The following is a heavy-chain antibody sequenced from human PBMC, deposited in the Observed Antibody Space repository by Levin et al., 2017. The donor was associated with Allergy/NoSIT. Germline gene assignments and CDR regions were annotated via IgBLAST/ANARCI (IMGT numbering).Heavy chain of an antibody. J-gene: IGHJ5*02. V-gene: IGHV4-39*01. CDR1: GGSISSSSYY. D-gene: IGHD3-10*01. CDR3: SSHVELAGSDPLWFATNTTNWFDH. Sequence: ASETLSLTCTVSGGSISSSSYYWGWIRQPPGKGLEWIGSIYYSGSTYYNPSLKRRVTISVDTSKNQFSLNLNSVTAADTAVYYCSSHVELAGSDPLWFATNTTNWFDHWCQGTLVTVSS. CDR2: IYYSGST.